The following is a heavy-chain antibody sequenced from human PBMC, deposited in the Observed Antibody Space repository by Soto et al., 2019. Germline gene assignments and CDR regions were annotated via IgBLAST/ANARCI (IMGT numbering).Heavy chain of an antibody. V-gene: IGHV4-30-2*01. CDR2: IFPSGTT. CDR3: ARSREFDY. J-gene: IGHJ4*02. CDR1: GGSLSGATYS. Sequence: LSLTCGVSGGSLSGATYSWNWIRQPPGKGLERIGYIFPSGTTYYNPSLKSRVTISIDVSKNQFSLSLRSLTAADTAVYYCARSREFDYWSQGTLVTVSS.